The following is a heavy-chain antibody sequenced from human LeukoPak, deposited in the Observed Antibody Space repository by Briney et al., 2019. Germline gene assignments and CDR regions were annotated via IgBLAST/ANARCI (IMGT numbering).Heavy chain of an antibody. D-gene: IGHD3-22*01. J-gene: IGHJ5*02. CDR3: ARDLDDYYDSREKDWFDP. V-gene: IGHV3-21*01. Sequence: GSLRLSCAASGFTFSSYGMHWVRQAPGKGLEWVSSISSSSSYIYYADSVKGRFTISRDNAKNSLYLQMNSLRAEDTAVYYCARDLDDYYDSREKDWFDPWGQGTLVTVSS. CDR1: GFTFSSYG. CDR2: ISSSSSYI.